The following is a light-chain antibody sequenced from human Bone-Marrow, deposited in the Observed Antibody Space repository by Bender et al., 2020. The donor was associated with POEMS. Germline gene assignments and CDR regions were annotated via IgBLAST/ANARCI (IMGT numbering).Light chain of an antibody. CDR2: EDD. CDR1: SSDVGSYNL. J-gene: IGLJ3*02. CDR3: QSYDIRLRDWV. Sequence: QSALTQPASVSGSPGQSITISCTGTSSDVGSYNLVSWYQQHPGKAPKLIIYEDDKRPSGVSNRFSGSKSGNTASLTISGLQAEDEADYYCQSYDIRLRDWVFGGGTKLTVL. V-gene: IGLV2-23*01.